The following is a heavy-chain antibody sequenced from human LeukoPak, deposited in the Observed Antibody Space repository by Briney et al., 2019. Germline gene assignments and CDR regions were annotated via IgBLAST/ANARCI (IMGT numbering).Heavy chain of an antibody. CDR1: GFTFSSYA. J-gene: IGHJ4*02. Sequence: GGSLRLSCAASGFTFSSYAMHWVRQAPGKELEWVAVISYDGSNKYYADSVEGRFTISRDNSKNTLYLQMNSLRAEDTAVYYCARDPEVIPWYYFDYWGQGTLVTVSS. CDR2: ISYDGSNK. CDR3: ARDPEVIPWYYFDY. D-gene: IGHD3-22*01. V-gene: IGHV3-30-3*01.